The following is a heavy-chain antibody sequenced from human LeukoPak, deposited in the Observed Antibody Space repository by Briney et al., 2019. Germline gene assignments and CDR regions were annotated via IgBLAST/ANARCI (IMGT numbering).Heavy chain of an antibody. CDR1: GFTFRSYA. CDR3: ARAGYSSGYWYSFAY. J-gene: IGHJ4*02. V-gene: IGHV3-20*04. Sequence: GGSLRLSCAASGFTFRSYAMSWVRQAPGKGLEWVSGINWDGGTTGYADSVKGRFTISRDNAKNSLYLQMNSLRVEDTALYYCARAGYSSGYWYSFAYWGQGTLVTVSS. D-gene: IGHD3-22*01. CDR2: INWDGGTT.